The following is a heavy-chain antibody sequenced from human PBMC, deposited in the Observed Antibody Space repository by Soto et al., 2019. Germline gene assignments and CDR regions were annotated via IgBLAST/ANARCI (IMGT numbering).Heavy chain of an antibody. J-gene: IGHJ6*02. Sequence: QAQLVESGGGVVQPGRSLRLSCEASGYSFSNYGMHWVRQAPGKGLEWVAAISYDGITKYYSDSLKGRFTISKDNSKNTLYLEMNSLRPEDTAVYYCAKDMTRFLAWPHYFRGLDVWGHGTTVTVSS. CDR3: AKDMTRFLAWPHYFRGLDV. V-gene: IGHV3-30*18. D-gene: IGHD3-3*01. CDR2: ISYDGITK. CDR1: GYSFSNYG.